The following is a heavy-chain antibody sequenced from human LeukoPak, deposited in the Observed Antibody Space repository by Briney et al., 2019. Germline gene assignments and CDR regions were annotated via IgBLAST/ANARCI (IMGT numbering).Heavy chain of an antibody. D-gene: IGHD3-3*01. J-gene: IGHJ4*02. CDR3: AKGHQSDFWSGYPNYYFDY. CDR2: ISYDGNEK. CDR1: GFTFNIYA. Sequence: GGSLRLSCAASGFTFNIYAMHWVRQAPGKGLEWVAVISYDGNEKYYADSVKGRFTISRDNSKNTLYLQMNSLRAEDTAVYYCAKGHQSDFWSGYPNYYFDYWGQGTLVTVSS. V-gene: IGHV3-30*04.